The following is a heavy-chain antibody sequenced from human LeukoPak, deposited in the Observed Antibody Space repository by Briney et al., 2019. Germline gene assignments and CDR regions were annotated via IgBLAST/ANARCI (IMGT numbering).Heavy chain of an antibody. CDR2: IYYSGST. J-gene: IGHJ5*02. Sequence: SETLSLTCTVSGDSISSYYWSWIRQPPGKGLEWIGYIYYSGSTKYNPSLKSRVTISLDTSKNQFSLKLNSVTAADTAVYYCARGGYYGSGNDFRFDPWGQGTLVTVSS. CDR3: ARGGYYGSGNDFRFDP. D-gene: IGHD3-10*01. CDR1: GDSISSYY. V-gene: IGHV4-59*01.